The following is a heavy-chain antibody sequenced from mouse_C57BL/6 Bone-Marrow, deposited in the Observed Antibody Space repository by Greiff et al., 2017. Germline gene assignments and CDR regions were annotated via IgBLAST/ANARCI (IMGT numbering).Heavy chain of an antibody. J-gene: IGHJ2*01. D-gene: IGHD1-1*01. CDR1: GYTFTSYW. CDR3: SGDYSGSGQYYFDY. V-gene: IGHV1-59*01. Sequence: QVQLQQPGAELVRPGTSVKLSCKASGYTFTSYWMHWVKQRPGQGLEWIGVIDPSDSYTNYNQKFKGKATLTVDTSSSTAYMQLSSLTSEDSAVYCFSGDYSGSGQYYFDYWGQGTTLTVSS. CDR2: IDPSDSYT.